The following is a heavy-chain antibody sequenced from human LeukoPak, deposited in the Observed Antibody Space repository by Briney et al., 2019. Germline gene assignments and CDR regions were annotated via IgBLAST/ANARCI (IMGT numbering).Heavy chain of an antibody. CDR2: IYTSGST. V-gene: IGHV4-4*07. CDR3: ARSERHYYYYYMDV. CDR1: GGSISSYY. J-gene: IGHJ6*03. Sequence: SETLSLTCTVSGGSISSYYWSWIRQPAGKGLEWIGRIYTSGSTNYNPSLKSRVTISVDTSKNQFSLKLSSVTAADTAVYYCARSERHYYYYYMDVWGKGTTVTVSS.